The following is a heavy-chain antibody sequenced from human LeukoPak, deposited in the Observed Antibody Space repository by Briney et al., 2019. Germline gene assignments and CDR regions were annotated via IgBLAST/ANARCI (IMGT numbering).Heavy chain of an antibody. V-gene: IGHV4-59*01. D-gene: IGHD2-21*02. CDR2: IYYSGST. CDR1: GGSISSYY. Sequence: SETLSLTCTVSGGSISSYYWSWIRQPPGKGLEWIGYIYYSGSTNYNPSLKSRVPISVDTSKNQFSLKLSSVTAADTAVYYCARDPRVTYFDYWGQGTLVTVSS. J-gene: IGHJ4*02. CDR3: ARDPRVTYFDY.